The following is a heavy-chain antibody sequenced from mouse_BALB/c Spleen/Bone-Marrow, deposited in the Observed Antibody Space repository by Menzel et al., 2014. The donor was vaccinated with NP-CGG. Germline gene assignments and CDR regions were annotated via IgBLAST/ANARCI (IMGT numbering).Heavy chain of an antibody. CDR1: GFTFSSYT. CDR2: ISNGGGST. V-gene: IGHV5-12-2*01. Sequence: EVMLVESGGGLVQPGGSLKPSCAASGFTFSSYTMSWVRQTPEKRLEWVAYISNGGGSTYYPDTVKGRFTISRDNAKNALYLQMSSLKSEDTAMYYCATGTFAYWGQGTLVTVSA. CDR3: ATGTFAY. D-gene: IGHD4-1*01. J-gene: IGHJ3*01.